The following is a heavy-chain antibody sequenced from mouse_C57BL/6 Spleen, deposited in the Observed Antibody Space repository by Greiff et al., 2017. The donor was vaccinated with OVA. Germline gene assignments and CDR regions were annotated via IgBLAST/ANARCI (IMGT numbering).Heavy chain of an antibody. Sequence: QVQLQQPGAELVMPGASVKLSCKASGYTFTSYWMHWVKQRPGQGLEWIGEIDPSDSYTNYNQKFKGKSTLTVDKSSSTAYMQLSSLTSEDSAVYYCARRGYEGFDYWGQGTTLTVSS. V-gene: IGHV1-69*01. J-gene: IGHJ2*01. CDR3: ARRGYEGFDY. CDR1: GYTFTSYW. D-gene: IGHD2-2*01. CDR2: IDPSDSYT.